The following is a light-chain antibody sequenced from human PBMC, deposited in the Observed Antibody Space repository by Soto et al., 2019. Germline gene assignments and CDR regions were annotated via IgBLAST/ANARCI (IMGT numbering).Light chain of an antibody. V-gene: IGLV1-51*01. J-gene: IGLJ3*02. CDR1: SSNIGSNY. CDR3: GTWDSSLSAGV. Sequence: QSVLTQPPSVSAAPGQTVTISCSGSSSNIGSNYVFWYQQLPGTAPKLLIYDNNKRPSGIPDRFSGSKSGTSATLGITGLQTGDEADYYCGTWDSSLSAGVFGGGTKVTVL. CDR2: DNN.